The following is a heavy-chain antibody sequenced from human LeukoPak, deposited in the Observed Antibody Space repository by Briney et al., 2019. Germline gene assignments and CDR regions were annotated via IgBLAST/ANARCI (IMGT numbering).Heavy chain of an antibody. V-gene: IGHV3-30*03. CDR3: ALGYCSGGSCTYYYYYGMDV. J-gene: IGHJ6*02. D-gene: IGHD2-15*01. CDR2: ISYDGSNK. CDR1: GFTFSSYG. Sequence: GGSLRLSCAASGFTFSSYGMHWVRQAPGKGLEWVAVISYDGSNKYYADSVKGRFTISRGNSKNTLYLQMNSLRAEDTAVYYCALGYCSGGSCTYYYYYGMDVWGQGTTVTVSS.